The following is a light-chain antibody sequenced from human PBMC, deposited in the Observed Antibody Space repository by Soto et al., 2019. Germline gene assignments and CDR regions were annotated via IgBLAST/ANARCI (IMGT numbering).Light chain of an antibody. CDR3: CSYAGKSLYV. Sequence: QSVLTQPASLSGSPGPAITISCTGTSSYVGSYNLVSWYQQHPGKAPKLMIYEGSKRPSGVSNRFSGSKSGTTASLTISGLQAEDEAHYYCCSYAGKSLYVFGTGTKVTVL. V-gene: IGLV2-23*01. CDR2: EGS. CDR1: SSYVGSYNL. J-gene: IGLJ1*01.